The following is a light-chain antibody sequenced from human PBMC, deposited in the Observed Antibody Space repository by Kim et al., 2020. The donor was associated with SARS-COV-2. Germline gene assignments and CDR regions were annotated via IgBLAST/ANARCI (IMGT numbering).Light chain of an antibody. CDR1: SSDVGGYNY. V-gene: IGLV2-8*01. Sequence: QSALTQPPSASGSPGQSITISCTGTSSDVGGYNYVSWYQRHPGKAPKLTIYEVNRRPSGVPDRFSGSKSGNTAYLTVSGLQAEDESEFFCSSYAGKNIVIFGGGTQLTVL. CDR3: SSYAGKNIVI. J-gene: IGLJ2*01. CDR2: EVN.